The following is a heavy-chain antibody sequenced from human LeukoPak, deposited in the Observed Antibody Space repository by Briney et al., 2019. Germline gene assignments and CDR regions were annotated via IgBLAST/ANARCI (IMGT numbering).Heavy chain of an antibody. CDR3: SKDHSSNLLSYFDS. CDR1: GFTFSSYG. CDR2: ISTSGDNT. D-gene: IGHD6-13*01. Sequence: GGSLRLSCVASGFTFSSYGMSWVRQAPGKGLEWVSGISTSGDNTHYADSVKGRFTISRDNSKNTLYLQMNSLRAEDTAIYYCSKDHSSNLLSYFDSRGQGTLVTVSS. J-gene: IGHJ4*02. V-gene: IGHV3-23*01.